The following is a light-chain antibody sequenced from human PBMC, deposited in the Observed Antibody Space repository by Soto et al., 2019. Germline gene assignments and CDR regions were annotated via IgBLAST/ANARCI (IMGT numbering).Light chain of an antibody. Sequence: DVVMTQTPLSLSVAPGQPASISCKSSQSLLHITGETFLFWYLQKPGQSPQLLIYEVSTRVSGVPDRFSGSGSGTDFTLEISRVETDDVGIYYCMQRIEFPSTFGGGTKLEIK. CDR1: QSLLHITGETF. J-gene: IGKJ4*01. CDR2: EVS. V-gene: IGKV2-29*03. CDR3: MQRIEFPST.